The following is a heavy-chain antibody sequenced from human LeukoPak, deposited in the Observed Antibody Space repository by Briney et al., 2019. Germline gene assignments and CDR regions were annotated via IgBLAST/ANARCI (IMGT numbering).Heavy chain of an antibody. CDR1: GGSISSYY. CDR3: ARDDCSSTSCSLDY. CDR2: IYYSGST. D-gene: IGHD2-2*01. Sequence: SETLSLTCTVSGGSISSYYWSWIRQPPGEGLEWIGYIYYSGSTYYNPSLKSRVTISVDTSKNQFSLKLSSVTAADTAVYYCARDDCSSTSCSLDYWGQGTLVTVSS. J-gene: IGHJ4*02. V-gene: IGHV4-30-4*01.